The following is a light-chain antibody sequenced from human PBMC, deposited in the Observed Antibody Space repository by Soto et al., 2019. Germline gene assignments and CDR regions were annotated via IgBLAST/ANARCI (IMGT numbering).Light chain of an antibody. CDR2: EVS. J-gene: IGLJ1*01. V-gene: IGLV2-8*01. Sequence: QSALTQPPSASGSPGQSVTISCTGTSSDVGGYNYVSWYQQHPGKAPKLLIYEVSKRPSGVPDRFSASKSAFTASLTISGLQAEDEAHYYCSSYTTSYFYVFGPGTKVTVL. CDR3: SSYTTSYFYV. CDR1: SSDVGGYNY.